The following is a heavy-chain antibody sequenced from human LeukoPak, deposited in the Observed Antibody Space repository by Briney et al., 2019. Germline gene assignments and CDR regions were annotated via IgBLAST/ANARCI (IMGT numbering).Heavy chain of an antibody. CDR1: GYTFTSYY. CDR2: INPSGGST. D-gene: IGHD3-10*01. J-gene: IGHJ4*02. V-gene: IGHV1-46*01. Sequence: ASVKVSCKASGYTFTSYYMHWVRRAPDWVRQAPGQGLEWMGIINPSGGSTIYAQKLQGRVTMTRDTSTSTVYMELSSLTSEDTALYYCARGSSGSGSNWGQGTLVTVSS. CDR3: ARGSSGSGSN.